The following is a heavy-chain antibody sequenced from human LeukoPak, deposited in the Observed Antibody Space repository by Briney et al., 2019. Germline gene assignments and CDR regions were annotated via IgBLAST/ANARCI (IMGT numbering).Heavy chain of an antibody. CDR3: TTDYGSGY. V-gene: IGHV3-15*01. CDR2: IKRRSDGGTT. Sequence: GGSLRLSCVASGFSFSNAWMNWVRQAPGKGLEWVGRIKRRSDGGTTDYTAPVKGRFTISRDDSKNTLYLQMNSLKTEDTAVYYCTTDYGSGYWGQGALVTVSS. CDR1: GFSFSNAW. J-gene: IGHJ4*02. D-gene: IGHD3-10*01.